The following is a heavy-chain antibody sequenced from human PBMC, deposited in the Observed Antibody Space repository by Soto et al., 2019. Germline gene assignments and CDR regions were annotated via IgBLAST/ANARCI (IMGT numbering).Heavy chain of an antibody. CDR1: GFSFSTSS. V-gene: IGHV3-23*01. Sequence: EVQLLESGGDLVQPGGSLRLSCAASGFSFSTSSMAWVRQPPGKGLEWVSAISPSASYTLYADSVKVRFTIFRDNSKNTLFLQMTSLRAEDTAVYYCAKGGYTFAYEWGQGTLVTVSS. CDR2: ISPSASYT. CDR3: AKGGYTFAYE. J-gene: IGHJ4*02. D-gene: IGHD5-18*01.